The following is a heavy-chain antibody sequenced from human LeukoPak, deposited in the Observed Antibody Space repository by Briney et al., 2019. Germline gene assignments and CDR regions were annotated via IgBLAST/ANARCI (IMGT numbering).Heavy chain of an antibody. D-gene: IGHD3-22*01. Sequence: GGSLRLSCAASGFTFSSYAMSWVRQAPGKGLEWVSAISGSGGSTYYADSVKGRFTIPRDNSKNTLYLQMNSLRAEDTAVYYCAKGTYYYDSSGSVSWYFDLWGRGTLVTVSS. CDR1: GFTFSSYA. CDR2: ISGSGGST. J-gene: IGHJ2*01. CDR3: AKGTYYYDSSGSVSWYFDL. V-gene: IGHV3-23*01.